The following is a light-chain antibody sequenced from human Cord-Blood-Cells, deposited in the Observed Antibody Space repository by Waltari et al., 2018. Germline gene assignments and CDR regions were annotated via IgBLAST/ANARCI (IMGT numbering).Light chain of an antibody. CDR1: QSISSY. Sequence: DIQMTQSPSSLSASVGDRVTITCRASQSISSYLNWYQQKPGKAPKLLIYAASSLQSGVPSRFSGSGAGTDFTLTISRLQPEDCATDYCQQSYSTRGTFGQGTKVEIK. CDR3: QQSYSTRGT. V-gene: IGKV1-39*01. CDR2: AAS. J-gene: IGKJ1*01.